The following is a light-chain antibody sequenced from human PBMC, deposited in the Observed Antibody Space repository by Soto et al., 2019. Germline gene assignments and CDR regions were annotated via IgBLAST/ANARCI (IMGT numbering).Light chain of an antibody. V-gene: IGKV3D-20*02. Sequence: EIVLTQSPGTLSLSPGEGATLSCRASQSVTGSYLAWYQQKPGQAPRLLIYGASTRATGIPDRFSGSGSGTDFTLTISSLEPEDFAVYYCQQRSNWPLTFGPGTKVDIK. CDR3: QQRSNWPLT. J-gene: IGKJ3*01. CDR2: GAS. CDR1: QSVTGSY.